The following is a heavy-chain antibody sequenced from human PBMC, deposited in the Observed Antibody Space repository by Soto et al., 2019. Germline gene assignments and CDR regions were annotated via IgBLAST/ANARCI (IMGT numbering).Heavy chain of an antibody. CDR1: GYTFTSYY. D-gene: IGHD6-13*01. J-gene: IGHJ5*02. CDR2: ISAYNGNT. CDR3: ARDSPPIAP. V-gene: IGHV1-18*01. Sequence: QVQLVQSGAEVKKPGASVKVSCKASGYTFTSYYISWVRQAPGQGLEWMGWISAYNGNTNYPQKLQGRFTMTTDATTSPADMELRSLRSDDTAVYYCARDSPPIAPWGQGTLVTVSS.